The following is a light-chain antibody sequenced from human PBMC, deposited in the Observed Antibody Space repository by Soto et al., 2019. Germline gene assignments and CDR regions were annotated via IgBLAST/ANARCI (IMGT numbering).Light chain of an antibody. CDR2: TAS. Sequence: DIQLTHSPSFLSASVGDRVTITCRASQGISSYLAWYQQKPGKAPKLLISTASTLQSGVPSRFSGSGSGTEFTFTITSLQPEDIATYYCHQYDTVPYDFGPGTKVDIK. J-gene: IGKJ3*01. CDR1: QGISSY. V-gene: IGKV1-9*01. CDR3: HQYDTVPYD.